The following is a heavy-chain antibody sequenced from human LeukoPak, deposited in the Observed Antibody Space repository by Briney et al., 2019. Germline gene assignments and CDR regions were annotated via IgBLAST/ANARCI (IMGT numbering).Heavy chain of an antibody. CDR1: GFTFSSYG. D-gene: IGHD1-26*01. CDR3: AKDEWGEDGDY. CDR2: IWYDGSNK. V-gene: IGHV3-33*06. Sequence: GRSLRLSCAASGFTFSSYGMHWVRQAPGKGLEWVAVIWYDGSNKYYADSVKGRFTISRDNSKNTLYLQMNSLRAEDTAVYYCAKDEWGEDGDYWGQGTLVTVSS. J-gene: IGHJ4*02.